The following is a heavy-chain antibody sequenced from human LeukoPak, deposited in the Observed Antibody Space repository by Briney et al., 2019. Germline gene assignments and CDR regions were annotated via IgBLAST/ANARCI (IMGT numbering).Heavy chain of an antibody. V-gene: IGHV3-13*05. D-gene: IGHD5-12*01. CDR1: GFTFSSYD. Sequence: GVSLRLSCAASGFTFSSYDMHWVRQATGKGLEWVSAIGTAGYPYYPGSVKGRFTISRENAKNSFYLQMNSMSDGDTGVYYCARGCSGYDCSTLFDYWGQGNLVTVSS. J-gene: IGHJ4*02. CDR3: ARGCSGYDCSTLFDY. CDR2: IGTAGYP.